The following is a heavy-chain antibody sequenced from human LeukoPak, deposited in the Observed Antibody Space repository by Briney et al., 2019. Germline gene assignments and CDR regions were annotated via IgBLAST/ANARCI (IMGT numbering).Heavy chain of an antibody. CDR2: ISSSSSYI. V-gene: IGHV3-21*01. Sequence: PWGSLRLSCAASGFTFSSYSMNWVRQAPGKGLEWVSSISSSSSYIYYADSVKGRFTISRDNAKNSLYLQMNSLRAVDTAVYYCARAGKYYYDSSGYYPDYYYMDVWGKGTTVTVSS. D-gene: IGHD3-22*01. J-gene: IGHJ6*03. CDR3: ARAGKYYYDSSGYYPDYYYMDV. CDR1: GFTFSSYS.